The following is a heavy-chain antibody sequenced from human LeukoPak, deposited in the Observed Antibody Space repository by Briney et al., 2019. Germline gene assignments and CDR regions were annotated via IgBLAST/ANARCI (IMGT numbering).Heavy chain of an antibody. V-gene: IGHV1-18*01. CDR1: GYTFTSYG. D-gene: IGHD3-16*02. CDR3: ASTRHYDYVWGSYRPVDYMDV. J-gene: IGHJ6*03. CDR2: ISAYNGNT. Sequence: ASVKVSCKASGYTFTSYGVSWVRQAPGQGLEWMGWISAYNGNTNYAQKLQGRVTMTTDTSTSTAYMELRSLRSDDTAVYYCASTRHYDYVWGSYRPVDYMDVWGKGTTVTVSS.